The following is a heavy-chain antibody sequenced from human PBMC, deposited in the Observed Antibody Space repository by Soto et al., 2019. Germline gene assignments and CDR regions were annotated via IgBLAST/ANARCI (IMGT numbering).Heavy chain of an antibody. D-gene: IGHD1-1*01. CDR1: GFTFSSYS. CDR3: ARDPHGLERSAFDI. J-gene: IGHJ3*02. CDR2: ISSSSSTI. Sequence: GGSLRLSCAASGFTFSSYSMNWVRQAPGKGLEWVSYISSSSSTIYYADSVKGRFTISRDNAKNSLYLQMNSLRAEDTAVYYCARDPHGLERSAFDIWGQGTMVTVSS. V-gene: IGHV3-48*01.